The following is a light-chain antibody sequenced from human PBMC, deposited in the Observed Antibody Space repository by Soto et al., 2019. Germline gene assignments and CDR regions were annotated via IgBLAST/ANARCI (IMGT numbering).Light chain of an antibody. J-gene: IGKJ1*01. Sequence: EIVMTQSPGTLSLSPGERATLSCRASQSVSSRLAWYQQKPGQAPRLLISGASSRATGIPDRFSGSGSGTDFTLTISRLEPEDFALYYSQHYVESSPSTVGQGTKVDSK. V-gene: IGKV3-20*01. CDR1: QSVSSR. CDR2: GAS. CDR3: QHYVESSPST.